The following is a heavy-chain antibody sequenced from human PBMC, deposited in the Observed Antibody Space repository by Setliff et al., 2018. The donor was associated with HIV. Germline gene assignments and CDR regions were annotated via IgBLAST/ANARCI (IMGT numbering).Heavy chain of an antibody. V-gene: IGHV4-38-2*02. Sequence: PSETLSLTCAVSGYPISSGYYWSWIRQTPGKGLEWIGEINHRGSTNYNPTLKSRVTISLDTSKNQFSLKLSSVTAADTAVYYCAREDYYYYGMDVWGQGTTVTVSS. CDR3: AREDYYYYGMDV. CDR2: INHRGST. J-gene: IGHJ6*02. CDR1: GYPISSGYY.